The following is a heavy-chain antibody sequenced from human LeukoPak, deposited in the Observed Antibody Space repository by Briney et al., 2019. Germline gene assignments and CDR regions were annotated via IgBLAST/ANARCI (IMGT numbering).Heavy chain of an antibody. D-gene: IGHD4/OR15-4a*01. CDR1: GFTFSRYW. CDR2: INHDGSST. Sequence: PGGSLRLSCAASGFTFSRYWMQWVRQAPGKGLEWVSRINHDGSSTSYADSLRGRFTISRDNAKNTLYLQVNSLRAEDTAVYYCATEGAMELTQLDCWGQGSLVTVSS. CDR3: ATEGAMELTQLDC. V-gene: IGHV3-74*01. J-gene: IGHJ4*02.